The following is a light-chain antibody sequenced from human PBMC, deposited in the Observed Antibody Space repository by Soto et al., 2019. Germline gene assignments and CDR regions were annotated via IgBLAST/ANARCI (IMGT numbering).Light chain of an antibody. Sequence: RVTKSPSSVSAYTGDRVTITCRASQGFTSDLAWYQQKPGKAPKLLIYGASTLQSGVPSRFSGSGSGSDFTLTISSLQSEDFATYYCQQYYSYPLTFAGGTKVDIK. CDR2: GAS. J-gene: IGKJ4*01. CDR3: QQYYSYPLT. CDR1: QGFTSD. V-gene: IGKV1-8*01.